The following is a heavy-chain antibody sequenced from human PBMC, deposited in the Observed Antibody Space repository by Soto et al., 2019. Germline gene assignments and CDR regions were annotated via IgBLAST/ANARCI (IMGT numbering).Heavy chain of an antibody. D-gene: IGHD3-9*01. Sequence: LRLSCAASGFTFSGSAMHWVRQASGKGLEWVGRIRSKANSYATAYAASVKGRFTISRDDSKNTAYLQMNSLKTEDTAVYYCTRLILTGYDPYYGMDVWGQGTTVTVSS. V-gene: IGHV3-73*01. CDR2: IRSKANSYAT. CDR3: TRLILTGYDPYYGMDV. J-gene: IGHJ6*02. CDR1: GFTFSGSA.